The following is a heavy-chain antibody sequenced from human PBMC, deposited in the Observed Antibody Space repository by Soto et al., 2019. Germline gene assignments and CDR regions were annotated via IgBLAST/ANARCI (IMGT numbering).Heavy chain of an antibody. D-gene: IGHD7-27*01. CDR1: GYTFRSSA. J-gene: IGHJ4*02. CDR2: INAGYGNT. CDR3: ARDTGDGTFDF. V-gene: IGHV1-3*01. Sequence: ASVKVSCKASGYTFRSSAMHWVRQAPGQRLEWMGWINAGYGNTKSSQKFQDRVTISRDTSASTAYMELTSLRSEDTAVYYCARDTGDGTFDFWGQGTLVTVSS.